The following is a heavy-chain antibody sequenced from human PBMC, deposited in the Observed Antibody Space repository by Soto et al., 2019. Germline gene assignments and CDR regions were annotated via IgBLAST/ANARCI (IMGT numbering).Heavy chain of an antibody. Sequence: GGSLRLSCAASGFTFSSYSMNWVRQTPGKGLEWVSYISSSSNYMYYADSVKGRFTISRDNAKNSLFLQLNSLRSEDTVVYYCASYDNSGQSSPPWGQGALVTVSS. D-gene: IGHD3-22*01. CDR1: GFTFSSYS. J-gene: IGHJ5*02. CDR3: ASYDNSGQSSPP. V-gene: IGHV3-21*01. CDR2: ISSSSNYM.